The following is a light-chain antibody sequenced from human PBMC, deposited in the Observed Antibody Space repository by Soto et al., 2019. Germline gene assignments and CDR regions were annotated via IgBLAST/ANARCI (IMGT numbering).Light chain of an antibody. CDR2: DAS. Sequence: EIVLTQSPATLSLSPGERATLSCRASQSVSSYLAWYQQKHGQAHRLLIYDASNRATGIPARFSGSGSGTDFTLTISSLEPEDFAVYYCQQRSNWPPKFTFGPGTKVDIK. CDR1: QSVSSY. V-gene: IGKV3-11*01. CDR3: QQRSNWPPKFT. J-gene: IGKJ3*01.